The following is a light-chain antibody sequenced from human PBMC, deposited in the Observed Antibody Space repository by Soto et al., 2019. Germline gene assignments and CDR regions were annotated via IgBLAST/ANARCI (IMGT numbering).Light chain of an antibody. J-gene: IGKJ5*01. Sequence: EIVLTQSPGTLSLSPGERATLSCRASQSVNSNYLAWYQQKPGQAPMLLIYGASNRAAGIPDRFSGSGSGTAFTLTISRLEPEDFAVYSCQQYGSSPITFGQGTQLEIK. CDR2: GAS. CDR3: QQYGSSPIT. CDR1: QSVNSNY. V-gene: IGKV3-20*01.